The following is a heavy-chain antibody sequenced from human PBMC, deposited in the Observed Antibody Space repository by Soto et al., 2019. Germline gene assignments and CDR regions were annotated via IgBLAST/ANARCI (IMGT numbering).Heavy chain of an antibody. Sequence: PGGSLRLSCAASGFTFSSYAMSWVRQAPGKGLEWVSAISGSGGSTYYADSVKGRVTISRDNSKNTLYLQMNSLRAEDTAVYYCAKDGPPYSSSEYDYWGQGTLVTVSS. V-gene: IGHV3-23*01. CDR1: GFTFSSYA. CDR2: ISGSGGST. J-gene: IGHJ4*02. D-gene: IGHD6-6*01. CDR3: AKDGPPYSSSEYDY.